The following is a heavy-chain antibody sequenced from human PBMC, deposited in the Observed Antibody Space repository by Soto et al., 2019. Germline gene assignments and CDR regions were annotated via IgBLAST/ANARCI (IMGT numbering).Heavy chain of an antibody. CDR1: GVTFSSYA. CDR3: AKGGQQGGGGYFDY. CDR2: LSGSGVNT. V-gene: IGHV3-23*01. J-gene: IGHJ4*02. Sequence: EVQLLESGGGLVQPGGSLRLSCAASGVTFSSYAMSWVRQAPGKGLEWVSALSGSGVNTYYADSVKGRFTISRDNSKNTLYLQMNSLGAGDTAVYYWAKGGQQGGGGYFDYWGQGTLVTVSS. D-gene: IGHD6-13*01.